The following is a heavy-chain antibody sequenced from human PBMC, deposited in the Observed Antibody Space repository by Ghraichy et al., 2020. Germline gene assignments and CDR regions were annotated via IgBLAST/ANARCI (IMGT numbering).Heavy chain of an antibody. CDR2: ISGSGGDT. J-gene: IGHJ6*02. D-gene: IGHD6-13*01. Sequence: GGSLRLSCAASGFTFSSYVMSWVRQAPRKGLEWVSGISGSGGDTYYADSVKGRFTISRDNSKNTLYLQMNSLRADDTAVYYCAKGIAAGTTTISYYYNGMDVWGQGTTVTVSS. V-gene: IGHV3-23*01. CDR3: AKGIAAGTTTISYYYNGMDV. CDR1: GFTFSSYV.